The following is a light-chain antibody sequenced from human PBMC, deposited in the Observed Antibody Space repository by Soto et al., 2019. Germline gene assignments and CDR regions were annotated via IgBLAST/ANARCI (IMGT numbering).Light chain of an antibody. CDR3: CSYAGSYPLI. J-gene: IGLJ2*01. CDR2: DVT. Sequence: QSVLTQPRSVSGSPGQSVTISCTGTSSDVGGYNYVSWYQHHPGKAPKLMIYDVTKRPSGVPDRFSGSKSGNTASLTISGLQAEDEADYYCCSYAGSYPLIFGGGTKLTVL. V-gene: IGLV2-11*01. CDR1: SSDVGGYNY.